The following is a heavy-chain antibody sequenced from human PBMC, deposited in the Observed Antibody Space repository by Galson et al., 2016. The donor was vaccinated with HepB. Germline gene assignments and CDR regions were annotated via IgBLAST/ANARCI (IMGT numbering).Heavy chain of an antibody. J-gene: IGHJ6*02. CDR1: GLTFSNYW. Sequence: SLRLSCAGSGLTFSNYWMTWVRQAPGKGLEWVGHINEDGSEKYYVDSVKGRFTISRDHTKHSLYLQMNSLRAEDTAVYHCARVGRHPYYYALVVWGQGTTVTVSS. D-gene: IGHD3-10*01. CDR3: ARVGRHPYYYALVV. CDR2: INEDGSEK. V-gene: IGHV3-7*01.